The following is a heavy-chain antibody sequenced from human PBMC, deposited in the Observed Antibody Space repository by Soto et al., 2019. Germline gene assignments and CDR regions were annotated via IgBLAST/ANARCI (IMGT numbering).Heavy chain of an antibody. V-gene: IGHV5-51*03. D-gene: IGHD6-19*01. CDR1: GYSLSNIW. CDR3: AKEAGSAYYGMAV. J-gene: IGHJ6*02. CDR2: IYPGNSET. Sequence: EVQLVQSGTDVKEPGESLKISCQGSGYSLSNIWINWVRQMPGKGLEWMGIIYPGNSETRYSPSFQGQVTISVDKSINTAYLQWSSLRASDTATYYCAKEAGSAYYGMAVWGQGTTVTVSS.